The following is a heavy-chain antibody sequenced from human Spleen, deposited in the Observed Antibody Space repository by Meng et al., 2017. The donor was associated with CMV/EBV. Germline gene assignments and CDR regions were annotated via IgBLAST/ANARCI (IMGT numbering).Heavy chain of an antibody. J-gene: IGHJ6*02. V-gene: IGHV3-30*04. Sequence: GESLKISCAASGFTFSSYAIHWVRQAPGKGLEWVTIISYDGSNKFYADSVRGRFTISRDNSKNTVYLQMNSLRAEDTAVYYCARPLSSSWHMDVWGQGTTVTVSS. CDR3: ARPLSSSWHMDV. D-gene: IGHD6-13*01. CDR2: ISYDGSNK. CDR1: GFTFSSYA.